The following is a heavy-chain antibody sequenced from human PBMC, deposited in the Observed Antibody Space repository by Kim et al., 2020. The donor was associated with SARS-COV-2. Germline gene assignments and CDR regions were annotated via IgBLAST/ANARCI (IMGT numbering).Heavy chain of an antibody. CDR1: GGTFSSYA. Sequence: SVKVSCKASGGTFSSYAISWVRQAPAQGLEWMGGIIPIFGTTNYAQKFQGRVTITADESTSTAYMELSSLRSEDTAVYYCARDTGYYGSGSYYNVSYYYYGMDV. J-gene: IGHJ6*01. V-gene: IGHV1-69*13. CDR3: ARDTGYYGSGSYYNVSYYYYGMDV. D-gene: IGHD3-10*01. CDR2: IIPIFGTT.